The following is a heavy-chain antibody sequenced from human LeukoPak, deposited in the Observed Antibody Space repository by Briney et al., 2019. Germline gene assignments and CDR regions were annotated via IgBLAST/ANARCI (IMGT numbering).Heavy chain of an antibody. CDR3: VRAAYDSTGYLTL. J-gene: IGHJ4*02. Sequence: PXGSLRLSCAASGFTVSSNYMSWVRQAPGKGLEWVSVIYSGGSTYYADSVKGRFTISRDNSKNKLYLQMNSLRAEDTAVYYCVRAAYDSTGYLTLWGQGTLVTVSS. V-gene: IGHV3-53*01. CDR1: GFTVSSNY. D-gene: IGHD3-22*01. CDR2: IYSGGST.